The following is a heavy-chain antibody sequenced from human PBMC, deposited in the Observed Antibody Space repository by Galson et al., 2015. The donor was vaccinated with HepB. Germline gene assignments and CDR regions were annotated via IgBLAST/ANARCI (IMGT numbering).Heavy chain of an antibody. D-gene: IGHD6-19*01. CDR1: GFTFSSYA. J-gene: IGHJ3*02. CDR3: ASGPTTGIAVAGTAFDI. Sequence: SLRLSCAASGFTFSSYAMHWVRQAPGKGLEWVAVISYDGSNKYYADSVKGRFTISRDNSKNTLYLQMNSLRAEDTAVYYCASGPTTGIAVAGTAFDIWGQGTMVTVSS. V-gene: IGHV3-30*04. CDR2: ISYDGSNK.